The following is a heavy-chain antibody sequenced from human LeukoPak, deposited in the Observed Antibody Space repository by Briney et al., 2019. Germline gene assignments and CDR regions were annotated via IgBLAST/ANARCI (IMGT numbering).Heavy chain of an antibody. V-gene: IGHV4-61*02. D-gene: IGHD6-13*01. CDR1: GGSISSGSYY. CDR2: IYTSGST. CDR3: ARGVAAAGKGMFDY. J-gene: IGHJ4*02. Sequence: SQTLSLTCTVSGGSISSGSYYWSWIRQPAGKGLEWIGRIYTSGSTNYNPSLKSRGTISVDTSKNQFSLKLSSVTAADTAVYYCARGVAAAGKGMFDYWGQGTLITVSS.